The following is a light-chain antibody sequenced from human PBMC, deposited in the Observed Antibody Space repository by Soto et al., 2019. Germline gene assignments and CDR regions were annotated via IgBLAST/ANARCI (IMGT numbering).Light chain of an antibody. CDR2: DAS. J-gene: IGKJ3*01. CDR1: QSLSSSY. V-gene: IGKV3-11*01. CDR3: QQRSNWPPT. Sequence: EIVLTQSPGTLSLSPGETAALSCRASQSLSSSYLAWYQQKPGQAPRLLIYDASNRATGIPARFSGSGSGTDFTLTISSLEPEDFAVYYCQQRSNWPPTFGPGTKVDIK.